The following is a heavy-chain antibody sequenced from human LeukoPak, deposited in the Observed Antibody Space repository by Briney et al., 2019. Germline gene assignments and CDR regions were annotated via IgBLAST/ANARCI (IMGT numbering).Heavy chain of an antibody. CDR3: AQTTGWPGFDF. CDR2: IYNGGNT. CDR1: GASTSSRY. V-gene: IGHV4-59*08. J-gene: IGHJ4*02. Sequence: PSETLSLTRIVSGASTSSRYWSWIRQPPGRALEWIGYIYNGGNTKYNPSLTSRVTISVDTSKNQFSLKLTSLTAADTAMYYCAQTTGWPGFDFWGPGALVTVSS. D-gene: IGHD6-19*01.